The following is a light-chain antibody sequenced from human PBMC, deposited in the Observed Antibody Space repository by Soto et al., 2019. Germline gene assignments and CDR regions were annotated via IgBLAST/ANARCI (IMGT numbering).Light chain of an antibody. Sequence: ENVVTKSAATLSVSTGERATLSCRASQSVSSNLAWYQQKPGQAPRLLIYGASTRATGIPARFSGSGSGTEFTLTISSLQSEDFAVYFCHQYNYLPKTFGQGTKVDIK. CDR3: HQYNYLPKT. CDR2: GAS. J-gene: IGKJ1*01. CDR1: QSVSSN. V-gene: IGKV3-15*01.